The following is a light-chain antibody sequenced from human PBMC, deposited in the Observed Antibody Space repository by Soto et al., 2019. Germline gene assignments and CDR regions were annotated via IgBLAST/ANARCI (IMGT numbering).Light chain of an antibody. CDR2: EVS. V-gene: IGLV2-14*01. Sequence: QSALTQPASVSGSPGQSITISCTGTSSDVGPYNYVSWYQQHPGKAPKLMIYEVSNRPSGVSTRFSGSKSGNTASLTISGLQAEDDADYYCSSYVNYNTFVIFGGGTKLTVL. CDR3: SSYVNYNTFVI. J-gene: IGLJ2*01. CDR1: SSDVGPYNY.